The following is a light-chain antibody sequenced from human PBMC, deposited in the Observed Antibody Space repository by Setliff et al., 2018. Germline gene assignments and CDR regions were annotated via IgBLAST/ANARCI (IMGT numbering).Light chain of an antibody. V-gene: IGLV2-23*02. CDR1: SSDVGGYNY. CDR3: CSYAGSSTL. J-gene: IGLJ2*01. CDR2: DVS. Sequence: QSALTQPASVSGSPGQSITISCTGTSSDVGGYNYVWYQHHPGKAPKLMVYDVSERPSGVSNRFSGSKSGNTASLTISGLQAEDEADYYCCSYAGSSTLFGGGTK.